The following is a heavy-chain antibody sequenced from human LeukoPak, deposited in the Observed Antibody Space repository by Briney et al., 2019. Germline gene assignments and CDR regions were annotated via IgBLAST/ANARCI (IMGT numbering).Heavy chain of an antibody. CDR3: ARDVKWELVRWFDP. CDR2: IYYSGST. CDR1: GGSISSGDYY. J-gene: IGHJ5*02. D-gene: IGHD1-26*01. Sequence: SQTLSLTCTVSGGSISSGDYYWSWIRQPPGKGLEWIGYIYYSGSTYYNPSLKSRVTISVDTSKNQFSLKLSSVTAADTAVYYCARDVKWELVRWFDPWGQGTLVTVSS. V-gene: IGHV4-30-4*08.